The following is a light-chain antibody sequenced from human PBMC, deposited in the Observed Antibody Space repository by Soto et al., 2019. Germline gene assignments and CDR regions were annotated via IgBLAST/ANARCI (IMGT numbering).Light chain of an antibody. CDR1: SSDVGGYNY. V-gene: IGLV2-14*01. CDR2: DVS. Sequence: QSALTQPASVSGSPGQSITISCTGTSSDVGGYNYVSWYQQHPGKAPKLMIYDVSNRPSGVSNRFSGSKSGNTASLTISGLQAEDEAYYYCSSYTSSSTPYVVFGGGTQLTVL. CDR3: SSYTSSSTPYVV. J-gene: IGLJ2*01.